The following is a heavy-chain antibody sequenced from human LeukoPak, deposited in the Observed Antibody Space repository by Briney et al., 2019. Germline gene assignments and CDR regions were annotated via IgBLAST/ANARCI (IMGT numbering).Heavy chain of an antibody. CDR1: GYTFTGYY. J-gene: IGHJ4*02. D-gene: IGHD6-6*01. CDR3: AREVSGYSSSYFDY. Sequence: ASVKVSCKASGYTFTGYYMHWVRQAPGQGLEWMGRINPNSGGTNYAQKFQGRVTMTTDTSTSTAYMELRSLRSDDTAVYYCAREVSGYSSSYFDYWGQGTLVTVSS. CDR2: INPNSGGT. V-gene: IGHV1-2*06.